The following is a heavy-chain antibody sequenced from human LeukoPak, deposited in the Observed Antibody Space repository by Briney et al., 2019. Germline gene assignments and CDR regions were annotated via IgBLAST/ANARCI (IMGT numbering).Heavy chain of an antibody. Sequence: GRSRRLSCAASGFTFDDYAMHWVRQAPGKGLEWVSGISWNSGSIGYADSVKGRFTISRDNAKNSLYLQMNSLRAEDTALYYCAKGTTGLDYYGMDVWGQGTTVTVSS. J-gene: IGHJ6*02. D-gene: IGHD4-17*01. CDR2: ISWNSGSI. CDR3: AKGTTGLDYYGMDV. V-gene: IGHV3-9*01. CDR1: GFTFDDYA.